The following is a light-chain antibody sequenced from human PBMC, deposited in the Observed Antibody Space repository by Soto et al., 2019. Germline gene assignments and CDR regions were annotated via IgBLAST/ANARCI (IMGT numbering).Light chain of an antibody. CDR3: SAYTVSRTYV. V-gene: IGLV2-14*03. J-gene: IGLJ1*01. CDR1: SNDVGDYNF. CDR2: NVY. Sequence: QSALTQPASVSGSPGQSITISCTGTSNDVGDYNFVSWHQQHPGKAPKLMIYNVYDRPSGISYRFSGSKSGNTASLTISGLQGEDEADYYCSAYTVSRTYVFGTGTKVTVL.